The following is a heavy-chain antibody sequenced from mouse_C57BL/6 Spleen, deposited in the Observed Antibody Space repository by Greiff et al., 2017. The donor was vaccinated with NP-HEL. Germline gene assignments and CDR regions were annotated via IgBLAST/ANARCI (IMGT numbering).Heavy chain of an antibody. J-gene: IGHJ4*01. V-gene: IGHV1-85*01. CDR1: GYTFTSYD. CDR2: IYPRDGST. Sequence: QVQLKESGPELVKPGASVKLSCKASGYTFTSYDINWVKQRPGQGLEWIGWIYPRDGSTKYNEKFKGKATLTVDTSSSTAYMELHSLTSEDSAVYFCAREFITTVVAYYAMDYWGQGTSVTVSS. D-gene: IGHD1-1*01. CDR3: AREFITTVVAYYAMDY.